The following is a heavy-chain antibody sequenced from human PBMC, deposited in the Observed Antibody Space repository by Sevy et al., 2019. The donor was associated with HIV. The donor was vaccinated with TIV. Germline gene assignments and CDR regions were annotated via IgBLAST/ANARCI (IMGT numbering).Heavy chain of an antibody. CDR1: GYTLTELS. CDR2: FDPEDDET. CDR3: ATTKDYYDSSGYPFDY. D-gene: IGHD3-22*01. V-gene: IGHV1-24*01. J-gene: IGHJ4*02. Sequence: ASVKVSCKVSGYTLTELSMHWVRQAPGKGLEWMGTFDPEDDETIYAQKFQGRVTMTEDTSTDTAYMELSSLRSEDTAVYDCATTKDYYDSSGYPFDYWGQGTLVTISS.